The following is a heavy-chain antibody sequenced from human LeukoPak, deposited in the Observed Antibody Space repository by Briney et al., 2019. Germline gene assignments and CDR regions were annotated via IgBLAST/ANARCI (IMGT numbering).Heavy chain of an antibody. CDR3: ARGGHRQKEF. J-gene: IGHJ4*02. CDR2: INPDGSGK. D-gene: IGHD3-10*01. V-gene: IGHV3-7*01. Sequence: GESLRLSCAASGFTLSNYWMTWVRQFPGKGREWVAIINPDGSGKYYVDSVKGRFTISRDNAKNSLYLQMSSLRAEDTAVYYCARGGHRQKEFWGQGTLVTVSS. CDR1: GFTLSNYW.